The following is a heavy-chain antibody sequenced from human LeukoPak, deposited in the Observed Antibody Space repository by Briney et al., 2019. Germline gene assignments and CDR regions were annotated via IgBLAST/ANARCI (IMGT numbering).Heavy chain of an antibody. D-gene: IGHD2-15*01. CDR3: ARASPVVLLNFDY. CDR1: GGSISSSNW. J-gene: IGHJ4*02. CDR2: IYHSGST. V-gene: IGHV4-4*02. Sequence: SETLSLTCAVSGGSISSSNWWSWVRQPPGKGLEWIGEIYHSGSTNYNPSLKSRVTISVDKSKNQFSLKLSSVTAADTAVYYCARASPVVLLNFDYWGQGTLVTVSP.